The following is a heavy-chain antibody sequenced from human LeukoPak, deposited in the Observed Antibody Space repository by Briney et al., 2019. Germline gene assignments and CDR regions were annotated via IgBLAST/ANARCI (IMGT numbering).Heavy chain of an antibody. CDR1: GFTFSSYS. J-gene: IGHJ4*02. Sequence: GGSLRLSCAASGFTFSSYSMNWVRQAPGEGPGWVSYISSSSSTIYYAHSVKGRFTISRDNAKNSLYLQMNSLREEDTAVYYCARDGYYSGPLDYGGQGTLVTVSS. D-gene: IGHD5-12*01. CDR3: ARDGYYSGPLDY. V-gene: IGHV3-48*02. CDR2: ISSSSSTI.